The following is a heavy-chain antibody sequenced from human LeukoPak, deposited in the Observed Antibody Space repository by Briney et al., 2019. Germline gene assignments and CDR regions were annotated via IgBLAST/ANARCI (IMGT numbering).Heavy chain of an antibody. CDR3: AKNAYSSSWYGIY. CDR1: GFTFSSYW. V-gene: IGHV3-7*03. Sequence: GGSLRLSCAASGFTFSSYWMSWVRQAPGKGLEWVANIKQDGSEKYYVDSVKGRFTISRDNSKNTLYLQMNSLRAEDTAVYYCAKNAYSSSWYGIYWGQGTLVTVSS. J-gene: IGHJ4*02. CDR2: IKQDGSEK. D-gene: IGHD6-13*01.